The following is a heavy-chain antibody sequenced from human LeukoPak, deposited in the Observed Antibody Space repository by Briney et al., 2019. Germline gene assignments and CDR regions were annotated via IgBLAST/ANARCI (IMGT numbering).Heavy chain of an antibody. J-gene: IGHJ3*02. CDR1: GFTFSSYD. Sequence: GRSLRLSCAASGFTFSSYDMHWVRQAPGKGLEWVALIWYDGSNKNYADSVKGRFTISRDNSKNTLFLQMNSLRAEDTAVHYCAREASDAFDIWGQGTMVTVSS. V-gene: IGHV3-33*01. CDR3: AREASDAFDI. CDR2: IWYDGSNK.